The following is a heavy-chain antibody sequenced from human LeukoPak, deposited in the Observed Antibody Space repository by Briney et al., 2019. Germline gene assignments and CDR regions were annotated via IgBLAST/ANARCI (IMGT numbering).Heavy chain of an antibody. Sequence: ASVKVSCKASGYTFTDYNMHWVRQAPGQGLAWMGWINPYSGVTNYAQKFQARVTITRDTSIRTAYMEMSSLESEDTAVYYCARGGCSSTSCYAYDYWGQGTLVTVSS. CDR1: GYTFTDYN. V-gene: IGHV1-2*02. J-gene: IGHJ4*02. CDR3: ARGGCSSTSCYAYDY. CDR2: INPYSGVT. D-gene: IGHD2-2*01.